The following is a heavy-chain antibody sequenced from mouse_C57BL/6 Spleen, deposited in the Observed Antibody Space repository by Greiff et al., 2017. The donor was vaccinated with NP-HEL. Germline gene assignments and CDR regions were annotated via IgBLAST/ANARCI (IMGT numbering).Heavy chain of an antibody. V-gene: IGHV1-82*01. CDR1: GYAFSSSW. J-gene: IGHJ4*01. CDR2: IYPGDGDT. CDR3: ARANDYDVMDY. Sequence: QVQLQQSGPELVKPGASVKISCKASGYAFSSSWMNWVKQRPGKGLEWIGRIYPGDGDTNYNGKFKGKATLTADKSSSTAYMQLSSLTSEDSAVYFCARANDYDVMDYWGQGTSVTVSS. D-gene: IGHD2-4*01.